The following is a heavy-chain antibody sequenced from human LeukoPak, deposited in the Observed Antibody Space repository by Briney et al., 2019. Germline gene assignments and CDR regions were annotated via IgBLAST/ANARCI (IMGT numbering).Heavy chain of an antibody. J-gene: IGHJ4*02. Sequence: GGSLRLSCTASGFTITSYVTSWVRQAPGKGLEWISSLRGGDDSTNYADSVKGRFAISTDNFKNTVYLQMNSLRAEDTAVYYCAKGATAGWYGRLKYYFDYWGQGTLVTVSS. CDR1: GFTITSYV. CDR3: AKGATAGWYGRLKYYFDY. D-gene: IGHD6-19*01. CDR2: LRGGDDST. V-gene: IGHV3-23*01.